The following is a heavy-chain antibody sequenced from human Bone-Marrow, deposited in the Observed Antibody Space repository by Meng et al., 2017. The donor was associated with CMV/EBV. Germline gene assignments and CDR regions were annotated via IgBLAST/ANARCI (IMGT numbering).Heavy chain of an antibody. J-gene: IGHJ6*02. CDR1: GFTFSSYE. V-gene: IGHV3-48*03. CDR3: ARERGWVHYYYGMDV. CDR2: ISSSGSTI. Sequence: GESLKISCAASGFTFSSYEMNWVRQAPGKGLEWVSYISSSGSTIYYADSVKGRFTISRDNAKNSLYLQMNSLRAEDTAVYYCARERGWVHYYYGMDVWGQGTTVTVSS. D-gene: IGHD1-26*01.